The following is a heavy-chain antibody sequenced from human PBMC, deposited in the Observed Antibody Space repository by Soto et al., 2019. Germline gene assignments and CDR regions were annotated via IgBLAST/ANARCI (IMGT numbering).Heavy chain of an antibody. CDR1: GFTFSGSS. CDR2: IRSKGNNYAT. CDR3: SRQASDFWSGKPQYYMDV. J-gene: IGHJ6*03. D-gene: IGHD3-3*01. Sequence: GGSLRLSCAASGFTFSGSSMHWVRQASGKGLEWVGRIRSKGNNYATAYGASLKGRFTISRDDSKNTADLQMNSLNTEDTAVYYCSRQASDFWSGKPQYYMDVWGKGTTVTVSS. V-gene: IGHV3-73*01.